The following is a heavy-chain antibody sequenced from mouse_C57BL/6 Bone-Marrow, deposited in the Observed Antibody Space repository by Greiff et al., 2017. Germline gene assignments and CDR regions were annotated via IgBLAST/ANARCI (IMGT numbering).Heavy chain of an antibody. D-gene: IGHD1-1*01. Sequence: VQLQESGAELVRPGASVTLSCKASGYTFTDYEMHWVKQTPAHGLEWIGAIDPETGGTAYNQKFKGKAILTADKSSSTAYMELRSLTSEDSAVYYCNTGYYYGSSLADYWGQGTTLTVSS. CDR1: GYTFTDYE. CDR2: IDPETGGT. CDR3: NTGYYYGSSLADY. J-gene: IGHJ2*01. V-gene: IGHV1-15*01.